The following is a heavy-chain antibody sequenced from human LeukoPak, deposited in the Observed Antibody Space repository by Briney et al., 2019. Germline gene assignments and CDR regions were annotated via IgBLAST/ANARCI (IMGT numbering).Heavy chain of an antibody. D-gene: IGHD5-18*01. Sequence: PGGSLRLSCAASGFTFSSYSMNWVRQAPGKGLEWVSYINSSSSTIYYADSVKGRFTISRDNAKNSLYLQMNSLRAEDTAVYYCARLRDGYSPWLGWGQGTLVTVSS. CDR2: INSSSSTI. CDR3: ARLRDGYSPWLG. V-gene: IGHV3-48*01. CDR1: GFTFSSYS. J-gene: IGHJ4*02.